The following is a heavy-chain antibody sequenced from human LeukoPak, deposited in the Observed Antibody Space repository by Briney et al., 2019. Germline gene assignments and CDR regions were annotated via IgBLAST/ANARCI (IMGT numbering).Heavy chain of an antibody. Sequence: GASVTVSFKGSGYTFTIYYMHWVRQAPGQGLEWMGIINPSGGSTRYAQKFQGRVTMTRDTSTSTVYMELSSLRSEDTAVYYCARGYSSTTGFDYWGQGTLVTVSS. D-gene: IGHD6-13*01. CDR1: GYTFTIYY. V-gene: IGHV1-46*01. J-gene: IGHJ4*02. CDR2: INPSGGST. CDR3: ARGYSSTTGFDY.